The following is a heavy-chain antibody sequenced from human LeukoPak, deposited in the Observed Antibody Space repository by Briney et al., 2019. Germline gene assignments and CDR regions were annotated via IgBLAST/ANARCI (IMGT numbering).Heavy chain of an antibody. D-gene: IGHD2-2*01. Sequence: SETLSLTCTVSGGSISSSSYYWGWIRQPPGKGLEWIGSIYYSGSTYYNPSLKSRVTISVDTSKNQSSLKLSSVTAADTAVYYCARHSRIFSSTSSHFDYWGQGTLVTVSS. J-gene: IGHJ4*02. CDR1: GGSISSSSYY. V-gene: IGHV4-39*01. CDR3: ARHSRIFSSTSSHFDY. CDR2: IYYSGST.